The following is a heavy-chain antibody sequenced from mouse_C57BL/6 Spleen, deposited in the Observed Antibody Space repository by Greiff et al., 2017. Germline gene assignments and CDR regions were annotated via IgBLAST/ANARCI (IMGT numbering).Heavy chain of an antibody. CDR2: LYPGSGST. CDR3: ARALLHYFDY. V-gene: IGHV1-55*01. J-gene: IGHJ2*01. CDR1: GYTFTSYW. Sequence: QVQLKQPGAELVKPGASVKMSCKASGYTFTSYWITWVKQRPGQGLEWIGDLYPGSGSTNYNEKFKSKATLTVDTSSSTAYMQLSSLTSEDSAVYYCARALLHYFDYWGQGTTLTVSS. D-gene: IGHD2-12*01.